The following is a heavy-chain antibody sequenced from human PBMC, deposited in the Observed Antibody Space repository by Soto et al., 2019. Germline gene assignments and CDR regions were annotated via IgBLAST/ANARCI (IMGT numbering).Heavy chain of an antibody. V-gene: IGHV4-59*01. CDR3: ARVPWSSWFDP. CDR1: GGSITSYS. CDR2: IYYSGST. J-gene: IGHJ5*02. D-gene: IGHD2-15*01. Sequence: QVQLQESGPGLVKPSETLSLTCTVSGGSITSYSWSWIRQPPGKGLEWIGYIYYSGSTNYNPSLKSRLTMSVDTSKNQVSLNLSSVTAADTAVYYCARVPWSSWFDPWGQGTLVTVSS.